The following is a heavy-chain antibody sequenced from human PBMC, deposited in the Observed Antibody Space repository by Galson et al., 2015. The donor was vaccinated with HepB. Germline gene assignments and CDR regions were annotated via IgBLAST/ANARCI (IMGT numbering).Heavy chain of an antibody. Sequence: SVKVSCKASGYTFTSYYMHWVRQAPGQGLEWMGIINPSGGSTSYAQKFQGRITMTRDTSTSTVYMELSSLRSEDTAVYYCAKVLSSSWYGSSFDPWGQGTLVTVSS. CDR3: AKVLSSSWYGSSFDP. CDR1: GYTFTSYY. D-gene: IGHD6-13*01. V-gene: IGHV1-46*03. CDR2: INPSGGST. J-gene: IGHJ5*02.